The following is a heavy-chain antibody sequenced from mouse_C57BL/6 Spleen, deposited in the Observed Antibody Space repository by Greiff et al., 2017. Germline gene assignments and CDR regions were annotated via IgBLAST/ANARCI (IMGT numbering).Heavy chain of an antibody. Sequence: VQLQQPGTELVKPGASVKLSCKASGYTFTSYWMNWVKQRPGQGLEWIGNINPSNGGTNYNEKFKGKATLTVDQSSSTAYMQLRSLTSEDSAVYYCARRPNYYYSSCDYFDYWGQGTTLTVSS. J-gene: IGHJ2*01. D-gene: IGHD1-1*02. CDR3: ARRPNYYYSSCDYFDY. CDR1: GYTFTSYW. CDR2: INPSNGGT. V-gene: IGHV1-53*01.